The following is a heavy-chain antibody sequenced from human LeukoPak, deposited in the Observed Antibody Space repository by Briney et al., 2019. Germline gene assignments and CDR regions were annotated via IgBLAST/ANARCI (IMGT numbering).Heavy chain of an antibody. D-gene: IGHD3-10*01. CDR1: GGSISSSNW. V-gene: IGHV4-4*02. J-gene: IGHJ4*02. CDR3: ARDPTDYYGSGSWGTY. Sequence: SGTLSLTCAVSGGSISSSNWWTWVRRPPGKGLEWIGEIYHSGSTNYNPSLKSRVTISVDKSKNQFSLKLSSVTAADTAVYYCARDPTDYYGSGSWGTYWGQGTLVTVSS. CDR2: IYHSGST.